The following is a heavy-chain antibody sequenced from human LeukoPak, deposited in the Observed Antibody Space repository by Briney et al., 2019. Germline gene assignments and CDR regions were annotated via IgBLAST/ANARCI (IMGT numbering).Heavy chain of an antibody. J-gene: IGHJ4*02. CDR1: GFTFSSYA. D-gene: IGHD6-13*01. Sequence: GGSLRLSCAASGFTFSSYAMSWVSQAPGKGLEWVSSISGSGGSTYYADSVKGRFTISRNNSKNTLYLQMNSLRAEDTAVYYCAKDDAAGNDYGGQGTLVTVSS. V-gene: IGHV3-23*01. CDR2: ISGSGGST. CDR3: AKDDAAGNDY.